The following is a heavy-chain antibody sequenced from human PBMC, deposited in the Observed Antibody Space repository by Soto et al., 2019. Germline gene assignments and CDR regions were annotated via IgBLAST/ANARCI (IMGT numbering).Heavy chain of an antibody. J-gene: IGHJ6*02. Sequence: QVHLVQSGAEVKEPGAAVRLSCRTAGYHFANNAMQWVRQATGQTVEWLGWTNGGHDDKRYSQKFEARVTLRKDTYANTFFMEMSSLPPEETAVYYCARGGWMLVEGSHYYRPIDVWGQGTTVTVSS. D-gene: IGHD3-22*01. CDR3: ARGGWMLVEGSHYYRPIDV. CDR1: GYHFANNA. CDR2: TNGGHDDK. V-gene: IGHV1-3*01.